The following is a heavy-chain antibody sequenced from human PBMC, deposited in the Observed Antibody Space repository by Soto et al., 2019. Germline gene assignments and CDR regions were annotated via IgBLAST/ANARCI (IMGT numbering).Heavy chain of an antibody. CDR3: ARERYSSCWYVPY. Sequence: QVQLVESGGGVVQPGRSLRLSCAASGFTFSSYAMHWVRQAPGKGLEWVAVISYDGSNKYYADSVKGRFTISRDNSKNTLYMQMNSLRAEDTAVYYCARERYSSCWYVPYWGQGTLVTVSS. CDR2: ISYDGSNK. J-gene: IGHJ4*02. D-gene: IGHD6-19*01. CDR1: GFTFSSYA. V-gene: IGHV3-30-3*01.